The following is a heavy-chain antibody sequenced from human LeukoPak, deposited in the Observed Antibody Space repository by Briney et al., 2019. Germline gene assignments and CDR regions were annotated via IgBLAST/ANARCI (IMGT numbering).Heavy chain of an antibody. Sequence: PGGSLRLSCAAAGFTFSDYAMSWVRQAPGKGLEWVSTVSGSGAIAYYTDSDKGRFTTSRDNSKNTLYLQMSSLTAKDTAVYYCAKDRSIGTYYTFDSWGQGTLVTVSS. D-gene: IGHD1-26*01. CDR1: GFTFSDYA. J-gene: IGHJ4*02. CDR2: VSGSGAIA. CDR3: AKDRSIGTYYTFDS. V-gene: IGHV3-23*01.